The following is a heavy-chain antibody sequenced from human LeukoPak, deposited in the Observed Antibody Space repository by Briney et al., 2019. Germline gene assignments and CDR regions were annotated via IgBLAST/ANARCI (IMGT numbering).Heavy chain of an antibody. CDR3: ARGESSGWYQIDY. CDR1: GFTFSSYA. D-gene: IGHD6-19*01. J-gene: IGHJ4*02. V-gene: IGHV3-23*01. CDR2: ISGSGGST. Sequence: GGSLRLSCAASGFTFSSYAMSWVRQAPGKGLEWVSAISGSGGSTYYADSVKGRFTISRDSSKNTLYLQMNSLRAEDTAVYYCARGESSGWYQIDYWGQGTLVTVSS.